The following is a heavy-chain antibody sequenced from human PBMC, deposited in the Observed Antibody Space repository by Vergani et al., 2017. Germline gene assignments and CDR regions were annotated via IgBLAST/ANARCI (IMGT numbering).Heavy chain of an antibody. V-gene: IGHV1-69*13. CDR1: GGTFSSNS. CDR2: IIPIFGTT. J-gene: IGHJ4*02. Sequence: QGQLAQSGAEVKKPGSSVKVSCKASGGTFSSNSISWVRQAPGQGLEWMGRIIPIFGTTSYAQKFQGRVTILADESTSTAYMELSSLISEDTAVYYCARSSGYYSYYFDFWGQGTLVTVSS. D-gene: IGHD3-22*01. CDR3: ARSSGYYSYYFDF.